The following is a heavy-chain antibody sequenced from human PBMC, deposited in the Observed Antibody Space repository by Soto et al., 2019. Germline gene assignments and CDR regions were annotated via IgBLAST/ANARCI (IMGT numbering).Heavy chain of an antibody. Sequence: PGGSLRLSCAASGFTFSSYWMHWVRQAPGKGLVWVSHIKTDGSSTAYADSVKGRFTVSRDNAKNMLYLQMNSLRGEDTAVYYCAKDVGQQLVLNYGMDVWGQGTTVTVSS. V-gene: IGHV3-74*01. CDR1: GFTFSSYW. CDR2: IKTDGSST. CDR3: AKDVGQQLVLNYGMDV. J-gene: IGHJ6*02. D-gene: IGHD6-13*01.